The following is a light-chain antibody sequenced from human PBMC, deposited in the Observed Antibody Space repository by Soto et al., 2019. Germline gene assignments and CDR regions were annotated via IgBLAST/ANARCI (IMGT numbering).Light chain of an antibody. CDR3: EAWDSNTRV. CDR1: SGHSSYI. V-gene: IGLV4-60*03. CDR2: LEGSGSH. J-gene: IGLJ1*01. Sequence: QSVLTQSSSASASLGSSVKLTCPLSSGHSSYIIAWHQQQPGKAPRFLMKLEGSGSHNKGSGVPDRFSGSSSGADRYLTISNLQSEDEADYYCEAWDSNTRVFGTGTKLTVL.